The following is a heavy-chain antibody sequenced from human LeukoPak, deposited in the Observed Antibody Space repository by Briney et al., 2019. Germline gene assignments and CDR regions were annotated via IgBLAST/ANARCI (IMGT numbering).Heavy chain of an antibody. J-gene: IGHJ4*02. V-gene: IGHV4-4*07. CDR1: GVSISSYY. CDR3: ARDVYYYDSSGYHLFDY. D-gene: IGHD3-22*01. Sequence: SETLSLTCTVSGVSISSYYWSWIRQPAGKGLEWIGRIHTSGSTNYNPSLKSRVTMSVDTAKNQFSLKLSSVTAADTAVYYCARDVYYYDSSGYHLFDYWGQGTLVTVSS. CDR2: IHTSGST.